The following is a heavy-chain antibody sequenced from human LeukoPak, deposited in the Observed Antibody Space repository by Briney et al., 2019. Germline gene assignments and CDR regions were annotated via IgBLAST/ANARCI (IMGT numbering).Heavy chain of an antibody. CDR3: ARENVSAAYSDY. CDR1: GGSITINGYY. CDR2: IHYSGST. V-gene: IGHV4-31*03. D-gene: IGHD3-16*01. J-gene: IGHJ4*02. Sequence: SETLSLTCSVSGGSITINGYYWSWIRQHPGKGLEWIGYIHYSGSTYYNPSLKSRVSMSVDTSKNLFSLELKSVTAADTAMYFCARENVSAAYSDYWGQGTLVTVSS.